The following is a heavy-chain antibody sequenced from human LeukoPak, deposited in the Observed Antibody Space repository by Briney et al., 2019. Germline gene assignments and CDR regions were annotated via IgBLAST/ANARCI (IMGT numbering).Heavy chain of an antibody. V-gene: IGHV3-11*01. J-gene: IGHJ3*02. Sequence: GGSLRLSCAASGFTFSDYYMSWIRQAPGKGLEWVSYISSSGSTIYYADSVKGRFTISRDNAKNSLYLQMNSLRAEDTAVYYCARFRAQVVPAAIATAFDIWGQGTMVTISS. CDR2: ISSSGSTI. D-gene: IGHD2-2*01. CDR1: GFTFSDYY. CDR3: ARFRAQVVPAAIATAFDI.